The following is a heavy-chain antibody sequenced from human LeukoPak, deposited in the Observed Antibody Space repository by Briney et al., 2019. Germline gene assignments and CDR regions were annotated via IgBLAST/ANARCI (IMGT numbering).Heavy chain of an antibody. Sequence: TSETLSFTCTVSGGSVTKYYWHWIRQAPGKGLEWIGFIFHTGITNYNPSLKSRVTISVDTSKNQFSLKLTSVTAADTAVYFCARDLFPINWFESWGQGTLVTVSS. CDR2: IFHTGIT. J-gene: IGHJ5*01. CDR3: ARDLFPINWFES. CDR1: GGSVTKYY. D-gene: IGHD2-2*02. V-gene: IGHV4-59*02.